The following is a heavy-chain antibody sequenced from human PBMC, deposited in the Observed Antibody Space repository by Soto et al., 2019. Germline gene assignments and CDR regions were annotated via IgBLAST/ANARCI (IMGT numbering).Heavy chain of an antibody. Sequence: SWIRQPPGKGLEWIGYVYYTGSTNYNPSLNSRFTISLDTSKNQFSLTLTSVTAADTAVYYCARRTWFPRGDAFQIWGQGS. V-gene: IGHV4-61*07. CDR3: ARRTWFPRGDAFQI. CDR2: VYYTGST. D-gene: IGHD3-10*01. J-gene: IGHJ3*02.